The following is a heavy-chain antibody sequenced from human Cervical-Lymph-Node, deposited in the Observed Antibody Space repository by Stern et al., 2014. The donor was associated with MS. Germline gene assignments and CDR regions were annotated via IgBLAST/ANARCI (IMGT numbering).Heavy chain of an antibody. Sequence: VHLVESGGGVVQPGRSLRLSCAASGFTFSHYAMHWVRQAPGKGLEWLAFISYDGSSEYYADSVKGRFTISRDNSKNTLYLQMNSLRAEDTAVYYCAKVLVGYTAMAHWGQGTLVTVSS. CDR2: ISYDGSSE. V-gene: IGHV3-30*18. D-gene: IGHD5-18*01. J-gene: IGHJ4*02. CDR1: GFTFSHYA. CDR3: AKVLVGYTAMAH.